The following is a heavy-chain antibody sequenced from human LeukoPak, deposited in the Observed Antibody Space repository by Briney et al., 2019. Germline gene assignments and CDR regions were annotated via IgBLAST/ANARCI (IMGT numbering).Heavy chain of an antibody. Sequence: RAGGSLRLSCVASGFIFSNYAIHWVRQAPGKGLEWVAVISYDGSNKYYADSVKGRFTISRDISKNTLYLQMNSLRAEDTAVYYCARGYCSSISCYVEYWGQGTLVTVSS. D-gene: IGHD2-2*01. CDR3: ARGYCSSISCYVEY. V-gene: IGHV3-30*04. CDR2: ISYDGSNK. J-gene: IGHJ4*02. CDR1: GFIFSNYA.